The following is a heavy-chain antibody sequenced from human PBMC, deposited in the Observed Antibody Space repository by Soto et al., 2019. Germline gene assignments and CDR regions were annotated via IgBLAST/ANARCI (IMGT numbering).Heavy chain of an antibody. V-gene: IGHV4-4*02. D-gene: IGHD3-10*01. Sequence: QVQLQESGPGLVKPSGTLSLTCAVSGDSISSFNWWSWVRQSPGKGLEWIGEIHHSGSTNYNPSLKRRVTISVDKSQNQCSLKLSSVTAADTAVYYCARYDYGSGDDYNIDYWGQGSLVTVSS. CDR2: IHHSGST. CDR3: ARYDYGSGDDYNIDY. CDR1: GDSISSFNW. J-gene: IGHJ4*02.